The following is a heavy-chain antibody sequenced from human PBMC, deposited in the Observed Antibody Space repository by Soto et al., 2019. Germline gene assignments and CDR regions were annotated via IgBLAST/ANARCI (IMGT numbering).Heavy chain of an antibody. V-gene: IGHV3-23*01. CDR3: AKARQQLFYYYYMDV. Sequence: EVQLLESGGGLVQPGGSLRLSCAASGFTFSSYAMSWVRQAPGKGLEWVSAISGSGGSTYYADSVKGRFTISRDNSKNTLDLQMNSLRAEDTAVYYCAKARQQLFYYYYMDVWGKGTKVTVSS. D-gene: IGHD6-13*01. J-gene: IGHJ6*03. CDR2: ISGSGGST. CDR1: GFTFSSYA.